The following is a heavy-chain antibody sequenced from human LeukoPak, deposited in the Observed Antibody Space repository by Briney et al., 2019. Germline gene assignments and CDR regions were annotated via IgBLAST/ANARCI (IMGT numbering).Heavy chain of an antibody. J-gene: IGHJ3*02. Sequence: GSLRLSCAASGFTFSNAWMSWVRQAPGKGLEWIGYIYYTGSTNYNPSLKSRVTISLDTSRNQFSLKLSSVTAADTALYYCATSTRSRGPAFDIWGQGTMVSVSS. CDR2: IYYTGST. CDR3: ATSTRSRGPAFDI. CDR1: GFTFSNAW. V-gene: IGHV4-59*12. D-gene: IGHD2-2*01.